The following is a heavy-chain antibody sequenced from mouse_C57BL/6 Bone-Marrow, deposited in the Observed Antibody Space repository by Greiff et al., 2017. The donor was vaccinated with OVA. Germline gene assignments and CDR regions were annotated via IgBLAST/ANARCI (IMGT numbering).Heavy chain of an antibody. CDR2: IYPYNGVS. V-gene: IGHV1-31*01. CDR3: ARSGPIYYGYDVLAY. J-gene: IGHJ3*01. D-gene: IGHD2-2*01. Sequence: VQLKESGPELVKPGASVKISCKASGYSFTGYYMHWVKQSHGNILDWIGYIYPYNGVSSYNQKFKGKATLTVDKSSSTAYMELRSLTSEDSAVYYCARSGPIYYGYDVLAYWGQGTLVTVSA. CDR1: GYSFTGYY.